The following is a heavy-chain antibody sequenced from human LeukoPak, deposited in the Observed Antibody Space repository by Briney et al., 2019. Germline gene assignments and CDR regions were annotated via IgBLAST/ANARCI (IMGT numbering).Heavy chain of an antibody. J-gene: IGHJ5*02. CDR3: ARVRVTGWFDP. Sequence: GGSLRLSCAASGFTFSDYYMSWIRQAPGKGLEWVSYISSGGSTIYYADSVKGRFTISRDNAKNSLYLQMNSLRAEDTAVYHCARVRVTGWFDPWGQGTLVTVSS. CDR1: GFTFSDYY. D-gene: IGHD2-21*02. V-gene: IGHV3-11*01. CDR2: ISSGGSTI.